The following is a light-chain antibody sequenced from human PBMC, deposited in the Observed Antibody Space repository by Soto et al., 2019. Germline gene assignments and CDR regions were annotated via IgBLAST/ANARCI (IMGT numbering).Light chain of an antibody. CDR1: QSVSST. J-gene: IGKJ1*01. CDR3: QQYNNWPWT. CDR2: GAS. Sequence: EIVMTQSPPTLSVSPGERATLSCRASQSVSSTLAWYQQKPGQAPRLLIYGASTRATGIPARFSGSGSGTEFTLTISSLQSEDFAVYYCQQYNNWPWTFGQGTKVDIK. V-gene: IGKV3-15*01.